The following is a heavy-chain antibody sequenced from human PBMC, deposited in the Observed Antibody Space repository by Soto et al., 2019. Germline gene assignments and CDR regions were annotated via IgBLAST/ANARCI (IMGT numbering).Heavy chain of an antibody. Sequence: SETLSLTCPVSGGSISSGDYYWSWIRQPPGKGLEWIGYIYYSGSTYYNPSLKSRVTISVDTSKNQFSLKLSSVTAADTAVYYGARDQIGAGRSGKYYHYLMDFWGRGSSVIVSS. V-gene: IGHV4-30-4*01. J-gene: IGHJ6*02. D-gene: IGHD3-10*01. CDR1: GGSISSGDYY. CDR3: ARDQIGAGRSGKYYHYLMDF. CDR2: IYYSGST.